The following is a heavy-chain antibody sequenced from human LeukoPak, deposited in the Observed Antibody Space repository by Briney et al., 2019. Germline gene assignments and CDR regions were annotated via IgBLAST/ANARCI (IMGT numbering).Heavy chain of an antibody. CDR1: GYTFTGYY. Sequence: ASVKVSCKASGYTFTGYYMHWVRQAPGQGLEWMGWINPNSGGTNYAQKFQGRVNMTRDTSISTAYMELSRLRSDDTAVYYCARAPPRYFDWLLTSFDYWGQGTLVTVSS. CDR3: ARAPPRYFDWLLTSFDY. D-gene: IGHD3-9*01. J-gene: IGHJ4*02. CDR2: INPNSGGT. V-gene: IGHV1-2*02.